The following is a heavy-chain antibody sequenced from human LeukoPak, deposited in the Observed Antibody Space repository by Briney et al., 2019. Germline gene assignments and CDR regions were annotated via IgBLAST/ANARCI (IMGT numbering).Heavy chain of an antibody. V-gene: IGHV4-39*07. CDR1: GGSISSSSYY. CDR2: IYYSGST. CDR3: ARVPLYYYDSSGYSPFDP. Sequence: SETLSLTCTVSGGSISSSSYYWGWIRQPPGKGLERLGSIYYSGSTYYNPSLKSRVTISVDTSKNQFSLKLSSVTAADTAVYYCARVPLYYYDSSGYSPFDPWGQGTLVTVSS. J-gene: IGHJ5*02. D-gene: IGHD3-22*01.